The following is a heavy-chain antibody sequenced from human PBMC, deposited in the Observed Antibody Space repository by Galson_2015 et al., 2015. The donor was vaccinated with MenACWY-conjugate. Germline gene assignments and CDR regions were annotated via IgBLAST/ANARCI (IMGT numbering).Heavy chain of an antibody. CDR2: INPSGGGT. Sequence: SVKVSCKASGYTFTNYYIHWVRQAPGQGLEWMGMINPSGGGTSYAQGIQGRVTMTRDTSTSTVYMDLSSLRSEDTAVYYCALESAGHRYGPIDYWGQGTLVIVSS. J-gene: IGHJ4*02. D-gene: IGHD5-18*01. CDR1: GYTFTNYY. CDR3: ALESAGHRYGPIDY. V-gene: IGHV1-46*01.